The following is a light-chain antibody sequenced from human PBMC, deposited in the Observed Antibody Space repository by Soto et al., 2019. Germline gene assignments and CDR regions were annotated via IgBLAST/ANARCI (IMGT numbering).Light chain of an antibody. V-gene: IGLV2-14*01. CDR2: EVS. CDR3: SSYTTTPNPAWV. J-gene: IGLJ3*02. CDR1: SSDVGGYNY. Sequence: QSALTQPASVSGSPGQSITISCTGTSSDVGGYNYVSWYQQHPGKAPKLMISEVSNRPSGVSNRFSGSKSGNTASLTVSGLQAEDEADYYCSSYTTTPNPAWVFGGGTKLTVL.